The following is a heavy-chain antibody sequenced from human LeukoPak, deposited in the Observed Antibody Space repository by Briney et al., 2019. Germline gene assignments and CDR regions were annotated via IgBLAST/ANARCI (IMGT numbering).Heavy chain of an antibody. CDR1: GGSISSSY. J-gene: IGHJ5*02. Sequence: TSETLSLTCTVSGGSISSSYWSWIRQPPGKGLEWIGYIHYRGSIHYNPSLKGRVTISVDTSKNQFSLKLSSVTAADTAVYYCARQVTAAAGTNWFDPWGQGNLVTVSS. CDR3: ARQVTAAAGTNWFDP. V-gene: IGHV4-59*08. CDR2: IHYRGSI. D-gene: IGHD6-13*01.